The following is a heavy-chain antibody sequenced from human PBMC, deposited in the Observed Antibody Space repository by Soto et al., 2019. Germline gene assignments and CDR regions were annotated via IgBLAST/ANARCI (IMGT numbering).Heavy chain of an antibody. V-gene: IGHV3-23*01. D-gene: IGHD6-13*01. CDR2: ISGSGGST. Sequence: EVQLLESGGGLIQPGGSLRLSCAASGFTFSSYAMSWVRQAPGKGLEWVSAISGSGGSTYYADSVKGRFTISRDNSKNTLYLQMNSLRAEDTAVYYCAKVGYSSSSFGMDVWGQGTTVTVSS. CDR1: GFTFSSYA. J-gene: IGHJ6*02. CDR3: AKVGYSSSSFGMDV.